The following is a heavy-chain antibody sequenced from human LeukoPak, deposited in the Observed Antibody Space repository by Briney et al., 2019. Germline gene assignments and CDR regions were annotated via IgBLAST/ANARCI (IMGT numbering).Heavy chain of an antibody. CDR2: ISAYNGNT. J-gene: IGHJ4*02. CDR3: ARAGDLDYYDSSGYYVDY. D-gene: IGHD3-22*01. Sequence: ASVKVSCKASGYTFTSYGISWVRQAPGQGLEWMGWISAYNGNTNYAKKLQGRVTMTTDTSTSTAYMELRSLRSADTALYYCARAGDLDYYDSSGYYVDYWGQGTLVTVSS. CDR1: GYTFTSYG. V-gene: IGHV1-18*01.